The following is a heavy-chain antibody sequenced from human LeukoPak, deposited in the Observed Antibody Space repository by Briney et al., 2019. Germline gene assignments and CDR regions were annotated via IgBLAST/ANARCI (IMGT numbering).Heavy chain of an antibody. V-gene: IGHV3-11*04. Sequence: GGSLRLSCAASGFTFSDYYMSWIRQAPGKGLEWVSYISSSGGTIYYADSVKGRFTISRDNAKNSLYLQMNSLRAEDTAVYYCAREAIAVAGYYFDYWGQGTLVTVSS. CDR2: ISSSGGTI. J-gene: IGHJ4*02. D-gene: IGHD6-19*01. CDR3: AREAIAVAGYYFDY. CDR1: GFTFSDYY.